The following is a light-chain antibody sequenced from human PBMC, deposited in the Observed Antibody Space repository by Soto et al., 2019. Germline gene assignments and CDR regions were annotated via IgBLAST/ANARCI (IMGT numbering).Light chain of an antibody. Sequence: IQMTQSPSSLSASVGDRVTITCRASQGIRNDLGWYQQKPGKAPKLLIYAASSLQSGAPSRFSGSGSGTEFTLTISSLQLDDFATYFCQQYSTYWTFGQGTKVDIK. CDR3: QQYSTYWT. CDR2: AAS. CDR1: QGIRND. J-gene: IGKJ1*01. V-gene: IGKV1-17*01.